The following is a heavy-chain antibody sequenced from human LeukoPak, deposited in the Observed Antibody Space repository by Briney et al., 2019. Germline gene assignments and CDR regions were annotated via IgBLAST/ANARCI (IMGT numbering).Heavy chain of an antibody. D-gene: IGHD6-19*01. CDR2: ISHDGSKR. J-gene: IGHJ4*02. CDR1: GFTLNSYG. V-gene: IGHV3-30*18. CDR3: GKDWDLAVGNTENYVEF. Sequence: PGRSLRLSCAVFGFTLNSYGMHWVRQAPGKGLEWLAVISHDGSKRDYADSVKGRFTISRDNSKKTLFLQMNSLGPEDTAVHFCGKDWDLAVGNTENYVEFWGQGALVTVSS.